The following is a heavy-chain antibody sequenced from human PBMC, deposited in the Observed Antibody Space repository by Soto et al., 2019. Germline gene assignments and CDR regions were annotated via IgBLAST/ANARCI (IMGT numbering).Heavy chain of an antibody. CDR3: ATQRDYGDYGAFDY. V-gene: IGHV1-2*04. J-gene: IGHJ4*02. CDR2: INPNSGGT. CDR1: GYTLTGYY. D-gene: IGHD4-17*01. Sequence: ASVKGSCKASGYTLTGYYMRWVRQAPGQGLEWMGWINPNSGGTNYAQKFQGWVTMTRDTSISTAYIELSRLRSDDTAVYYCATQRDYGDYGAFDYWGQGTLVTVS.